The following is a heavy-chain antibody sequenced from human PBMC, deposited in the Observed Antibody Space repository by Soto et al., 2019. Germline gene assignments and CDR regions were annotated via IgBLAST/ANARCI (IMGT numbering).Heavy chain of an antibody. Sequence: SETLSLTCAVYGGSFSGYYWSWIRQPPGKGLEWIGEINHSGSTNYNPSLKSRATISVDTSKNQFSLKLSSVTAADTAVYYCARYEQWLVRQNAFDIWGQGTMVTVSS. D-gene: IGHD6-19*01. CDR3: ARYEQWLVRQNAFDI. CDR2: INHSGST. J-gene: IGHJ3*02. V-gene: IGHV4-34*01. CDR1: GGSFSGYY.